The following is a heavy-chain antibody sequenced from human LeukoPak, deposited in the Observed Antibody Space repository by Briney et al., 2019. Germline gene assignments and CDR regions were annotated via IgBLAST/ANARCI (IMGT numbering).Heavy chain of an antibody. Sequence: PGGSLRLSCAASGFTFSSYAMHWVRQAPGKGLEWVAVISYDGSNKYCADSVKGRFTISRDNSKNTLYLQMNSLRAEDTAVYYCARLPGRYFDWLWSDYWGQGTLVTVSS. CDR2: ISYDGSNK. D-gene: IGHD3-9*01. CDR3: ARLPGRYFDWLWSDY. V-gene: IGHV3-30-3*01. J-gene: IGHJ4*02. CDR1: GFTFSSYA.